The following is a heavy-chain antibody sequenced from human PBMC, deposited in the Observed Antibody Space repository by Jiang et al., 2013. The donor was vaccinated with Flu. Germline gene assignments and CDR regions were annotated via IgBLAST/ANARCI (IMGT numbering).Heavy chain of an antibody. V-gene: IGHV6-1*01. CDR1: GDSVSSNSAA. CDR2: TYYRSKWYN. J-gene: IGHJ4*02. CDR3: ARGAGTIYYFDY. D-gene: IGHD6-19*01. Sequence: SQTLSLTCAISGDSVSSNSAAWNWIRQSPSRGLEWLGRTYYRSKWYNDYAISLKSRITINPDTSKNQFSLQLNSVTPEDTAVYYCARGAGTIYYFDYWGQGTLVTVSS.